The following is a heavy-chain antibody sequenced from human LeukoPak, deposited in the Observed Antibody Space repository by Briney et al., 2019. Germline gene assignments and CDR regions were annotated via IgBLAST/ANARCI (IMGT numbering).Heavy chain of an antibody. CDR1: GGSFSGYY. Sequence: SETLSLTCAVFGGSFSGYYWSWIRQPPGKGLEWIGEINHSGSTIYNPSFKSRVTISVDTSKNQVSLKLSSVTAADTAVYYCARSGGLIAFDIWGQGTMVTVSS. CDR3: ARSGGLIAFDI. CDR2: INHSGST. D-gene: IGHD3-3*01. V-gene: IGHV4-34*01. J-gene: IGHJ3*02.